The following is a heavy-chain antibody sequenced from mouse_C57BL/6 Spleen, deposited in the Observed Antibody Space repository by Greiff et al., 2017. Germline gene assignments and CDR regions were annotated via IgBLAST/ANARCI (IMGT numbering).Heavy chain of an antibody. CDR3: ARYYYYDGVYAMDY. CDR1: GFSLTSYA. J-gene: IGHJ4*01. Sequence: VKLVESGPGLVAPSQSLSITCTVSGFSLTSYAISWVRQPPGKGLEWLGVIWTGGGTNYNSALKSRLSISKDNSKSQVFLKMNSLQTDDTARYYCARYYYYDGVYAMDYWGQGTSVTVSS. V-gene: IGHV2-9-1*01. D-gene: IGHD2-4*01. CDR2: IWTGGGT.